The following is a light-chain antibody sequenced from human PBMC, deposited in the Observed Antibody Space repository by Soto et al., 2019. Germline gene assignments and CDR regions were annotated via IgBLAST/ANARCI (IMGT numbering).Light chain of an antibody. Sequence: QSALTQPASVSGSPGQSITISCTGNSSDVGSYNLVSWYQQHPGKAPKLMIYEGSKRPSGVSNRFSGSKSGNTASLTISGLQAEDEADYYCCSYAGSSTFSYVFGTGTKVTVL. V-gene: IGLV2-23*03. CDR3: CSYAGSSTFSYV. J-gene: IGLJ1*01. CDR2: EGS. CDR1: SSDVGSYNL.